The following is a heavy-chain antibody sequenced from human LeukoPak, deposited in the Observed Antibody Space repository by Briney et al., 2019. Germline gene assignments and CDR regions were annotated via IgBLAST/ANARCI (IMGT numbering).Heavy chain of an antibody. CDR2: ISSSSSYI. V-gene: IGHV3-21*01. J-gene: IGHJ4*02. Sequence: GGSLRLSCAASGFTFSSYSMNWVRQAPGKGLEWVSSISSSSSYIYYADSVKGRFTISRDNAKNSLYLQMNSLRAEDTAVYYCAREDYDFWSGHYFDYWGQGTLVTVSS. CDR1: GFTFSSYS. D-gene: IGHD3-3*01. CDR3: AREDYDFWSGHYFDY.